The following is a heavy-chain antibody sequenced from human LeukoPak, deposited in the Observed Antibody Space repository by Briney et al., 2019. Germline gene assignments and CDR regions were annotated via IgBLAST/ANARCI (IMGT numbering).Heavy chain of an antibody. CDR2: INPNSGGT. CDR3: ARVVAIAPRDAFDI. V-gene: IGHV1-2*02. J-gene: IGHJ3*02. Sequence: GASVKVSFKASGYTLTGYYMHWVRQAPGQGLEWMGWINPNSGGTNYAQKFQGRVTMTRDTSISTAYMELSRLRSDDTAVYYCARVVAIAPRDAFDIWGQGTMVTVSS. CDR1: GYTLTGYY. D-gene: IGHD6-6*01.